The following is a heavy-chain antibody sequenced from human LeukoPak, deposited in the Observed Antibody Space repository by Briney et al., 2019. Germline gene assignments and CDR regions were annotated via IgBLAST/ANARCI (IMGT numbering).Heavy chain of an antibody. CDR2: ISSSSSYI. V-gene: IGHV3-21*01. CDR1: GFTFSSYS. D-gene: IGHD2-15*01. J-gene: IGHJ6*03. CDR3: ARDGVVAATPPMYYYYYMDV. Sequence: GGSLRLSCAASGFTFSSYSMNWVRQAPGKGLEWVSSISSSSSYIYYADSVKGRFTISRDNAKNSLYLQMNSLRVEDTAVYYCARDGVVAATPPMYYYYYMDVWGKGTTVTISS.